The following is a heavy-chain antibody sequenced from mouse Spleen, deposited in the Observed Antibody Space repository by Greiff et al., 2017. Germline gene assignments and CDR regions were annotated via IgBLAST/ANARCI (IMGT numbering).Heavy chain of an antibody. V-gene: IGHV5-16*01. CDR3: ARVAYYGNYVGGFDY. Sequence: EVMLVESEGGLVQPGSSMKLSCTASGFTFSDYYMAWVRQVPEKGLEWVANINYDGSSTYYLDSLKSRFIISRDNAKNILYLQMSSLKSEDTATYYCARVAYYGNYVGGFDYWGQGTTLTVSS. CDR2: INYDGSST. D-gene: IGHD2-10*01. CDR1: GFTFSDYY. J-gene: IGHJ2*01.